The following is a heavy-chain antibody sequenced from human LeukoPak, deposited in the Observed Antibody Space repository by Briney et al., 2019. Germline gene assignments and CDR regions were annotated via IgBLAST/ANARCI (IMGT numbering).Heavy chain of an antibody. D-gene: IGHD1-20*01. CDR2: IYYSGST. V-gene: IGHV4-61*08. Sequence: SETLSLTCTVSGGSISSGGYYWSWIRQPPGKGLEWIGYIYYSGSTNYNPSLKSRVTVSVDTSKNQFSLKLSSVTAADTAVYYCARDQSITGTSDFDYWGQGTLVTVSS. J-gene: IGHJ4*02. CDR1: GGSISSGGYY. CDR3: ARDQSITGTSDFDY.